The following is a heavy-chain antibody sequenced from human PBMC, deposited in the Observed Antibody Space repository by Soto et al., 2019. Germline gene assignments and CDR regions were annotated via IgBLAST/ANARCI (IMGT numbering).Heavy chain of an antibody. CDR3: ARKAPRGRLGYCTNGVCYLKTRAFDI. D-gene: IGHD2-8*01. V-gene: IGHV1-8*01. CDR2: MNPNSGNT. Sequence: QVQLVQSGAEVKKPGASVKVSCKASGYTFTSYDINWVRQATGQGLEWMGWMNPNSGNTGYAQKFQGRVTMTRNTSISTAYMELSSLRSEDTAVYYCARKAPRGRLGYCTNGVCYLKTRAFDIWGQGTMVTVSS. CDR1: GYTFTSYD. J-gene: IGHJ3*02.